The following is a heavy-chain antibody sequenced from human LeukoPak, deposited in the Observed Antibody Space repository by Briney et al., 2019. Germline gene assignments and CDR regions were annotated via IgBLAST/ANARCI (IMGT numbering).Heavy chain of an antibody. CDR3: ARGRIAVAGTRARIDY. Sequence: SETLSLTCAVYGGSFSGYYWSWIRQPPGKGLEWSGEINHSGSTNYNPSLKSRVTISVDTSKNQFSLKLSSVTAEATAVYYCARGRIAVAGTRARIDYWGQGTLVTVSS. D-gene: IGHD6-19*01. CDR2: INHSGST. V-gene: IGHV4-34*01. J-gene: IGHJ4*02. CDR1: GGSFSGYY.